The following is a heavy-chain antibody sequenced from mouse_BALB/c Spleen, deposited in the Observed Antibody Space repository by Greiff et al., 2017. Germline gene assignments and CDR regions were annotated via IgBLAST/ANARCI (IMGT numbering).Heavy chain of an antibody. CDR1: GFTFSDYY. D-gene: IGHD2-1*01. V-gene: IGHV5-4*02. J-gene: IGHJ4*01. Sequence: EVKVVESGGGLVKPGGSLKLSCAASGFTFSDYYMYWVRQTPEKRLEWVATISDGGSYTYYPDSVKGRFTLSRDNAKNNLYLQMSSLKSEDTAMDYCARAYGNYDYYAMDYWGQGTSVTVSS. CDR2: ISDGGSYT. CDR3: ARAYGNYDYYAMDY.